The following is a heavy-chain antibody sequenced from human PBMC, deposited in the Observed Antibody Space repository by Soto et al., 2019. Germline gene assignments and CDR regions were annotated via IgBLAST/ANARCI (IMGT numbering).Heavy chain of an antibody. D-gene: IGHD1-26*01. CDR3: ARGEQYSGRIFDY. CDR2: TYYRSKWYY. V-gene: IGHV6-1*01. J-gene: IGHJ4*01. CDR1: GDSVSSNSAG. Sequence: SQTLSLTCAITGDSVSSNSAGWSWVRQSPSRGLEWLGRTYYRSKWYYEYAVSVRGRITINPDTSKNQYSLQLNSVTPEDTAVYFCARGEQYSGRIFDYWGQGTMVTVS.